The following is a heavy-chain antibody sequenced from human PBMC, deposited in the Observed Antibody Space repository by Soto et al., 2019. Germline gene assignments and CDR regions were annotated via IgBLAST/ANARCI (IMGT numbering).Heavy chain of an antibody. Sequence: SETLSLTCTVSGGSISSYYWSWIRQSPGKGLEWIGYIHYSGSTNYNPSLKSRVTISVDKSKNQFSLNLSSVTSADTAVYYCERAQQQLGRVFDYWGQGTLVTVSS. V-gene: IGHV4-59*12. D-gene: IGHD6-13*01. CDR2: IHYSGST. CDR1: GGSISSYY. J-gene: IGHJ4*02. CDR3: ERAQQQLGRVFDY.